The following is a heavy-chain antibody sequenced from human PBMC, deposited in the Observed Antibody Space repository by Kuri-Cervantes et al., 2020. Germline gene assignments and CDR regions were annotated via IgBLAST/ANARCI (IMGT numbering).Heavy chain of an antibody. Sequence: SETLSLTCTVSGGSISSGGYYWSWIRQHPGKGLEWIGYIYYSGSTYYNPSLKSRVTISVDTSKNQFSLKLSSVTAADTAVYYCARVPNKLEGFEGGPANWFDPWGQGTLVTVSS. CDR2: IYYSGST. CDR3: ARVPNKLEGFEGGPANWFDP. D-gene: IGHD3-16*01. CDR1: GGSISSGGYY. J-gene: IGHJ5*02. V-gene: IGHV4-31*03.